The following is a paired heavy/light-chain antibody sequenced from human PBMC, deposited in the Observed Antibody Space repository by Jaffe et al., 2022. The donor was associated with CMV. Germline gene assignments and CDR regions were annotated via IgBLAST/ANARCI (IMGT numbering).Light chain of an antibody. CDR3: SSYTSSNTLGL. CDR1: SSNIGGYPY. CDR2: DVT. Sequence: QSALTQPASVSGSPGQSITISCTGTSSNIGGYPYVSWYQQHPGKAPKLMIYDVTNRPAGVSDRFSGSKSGNTASLTISGLQAEDEADYYCSSYTSSNTLGLFGTGTKVTVL. J-gene: IGLJ1*01. V-gene: IGLV2-14*03.
Heavy chain of an antibody. J-gene: IGHJ4*02. CDR2: ISWSSDDV. CDR1: GFTFGDYA. Sequence: VQLVESGGGLVQPGRSLRLSCAASGFTFGDYAMHWVRQAPGQGLEWVSGISWSSDDVDYVGSVKGRFTISRDNARNTLYLEMNNLRDEDTALYYCAKAINGIAMVIIDWGQGALVTVSS. D-gene: IGHD3-10*01. V-gene: IGHV3-9*01. CDR3: AKAINGIAMVIID.